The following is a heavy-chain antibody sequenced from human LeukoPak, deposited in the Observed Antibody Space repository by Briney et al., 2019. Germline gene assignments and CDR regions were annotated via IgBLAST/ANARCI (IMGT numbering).Heavy chain of an antibody. CDR2: ISSSTSII. Sequence: GGSLRLSCAASGFTFSSYWMHWVRQAPGKGLEWVSYISSSTSIIYYADSVKGRFTISRDNAKNSLYLQMNSLRAEDTAVYFCARVFSYYDMDVWGQGTTVTVSS. V-gene: IGHV3-48*04. J-gene: IGHJ6*02. CDR3: ARVFSYYDMDV. CDR1: GFTFSSYW.